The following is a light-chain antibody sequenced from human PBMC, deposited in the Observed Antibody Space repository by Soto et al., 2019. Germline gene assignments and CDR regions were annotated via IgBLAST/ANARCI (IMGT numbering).Light chain of an antibody. V-gene: IGLV2-23*02. J-gene: IGLJ2*01. CDR2: EVS. CDR3: CSYAGTRDV. Sequence: QSALTQPASVSGSPGQWITISCTGTNSDIGNYNLVSWYQQHPGKAPKLMIYEVSKRPSGVSNRFSGSKSDNTASLTISGLQAEDEADYYCCSYAGTRDVFGGGTKLTVL. CDR1: NSDIGNYNL.